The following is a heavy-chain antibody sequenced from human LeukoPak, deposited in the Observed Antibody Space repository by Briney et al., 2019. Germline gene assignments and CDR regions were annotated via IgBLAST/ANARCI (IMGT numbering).Heavy chain of an antibody. CDR1: GGSISSYY. CDR2: INHSGST. V-gene: IGHV4-34*01. D-gene: IGHD2-2*01. CDR3: ARGGNVVVPAAGGQIDY. Sequence: SETLSLTCTVSGGSISSYYWSWIRQPPGKGLEWIGEINHSGSTNYNPSLKSRVTISVDTSKNQFSLKLSSVTAADTAVYYCARGGNVVVPAAGGQIDYWGQGTLVTVSS. J-gene: IGHJ4*02.